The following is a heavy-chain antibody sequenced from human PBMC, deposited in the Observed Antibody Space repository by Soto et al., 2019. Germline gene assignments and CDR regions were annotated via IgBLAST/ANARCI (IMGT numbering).Heavy chain of an antibody. CDR3: ARSGLPPYYYYGIDV. CDR1: GYTFTSYG. V-gene: IGHV1-18*04. Sequence: ASVKVSCKASGYTFTSYGISWVRQAPGQGLEWMGWISAYNGNTNYAQKLQGRVTMTTDTSTSTAYMELRSLRSDDTAVYYCARSGLPPYYYYGIDVWGQGTTVTVSS. J-gene: IGHJ6*02. CDR2: ISAYNGNT.